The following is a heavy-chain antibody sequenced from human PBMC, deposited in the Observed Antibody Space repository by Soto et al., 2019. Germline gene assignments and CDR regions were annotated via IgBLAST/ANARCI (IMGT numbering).Heavy chain of an antibody. CDR2: IIPIFGTA. Sequence: SVKVSCKASGGTFSSYAISWVRQAPGQGLEWMGGIIPIFGTANYAQKFQGRVTITADESTSTAYMELSSLRSEDTAVYYCASRSTIFGVVIAPFDYWGQGTLVTVSS. CDR3: ASRSTIFGVVIAPFDY. CDR1: GGTFSSYA. V-gene: IGHV1-69*13. J-gene: IGHJ4*02. D-gene: IGHD3-3*01.